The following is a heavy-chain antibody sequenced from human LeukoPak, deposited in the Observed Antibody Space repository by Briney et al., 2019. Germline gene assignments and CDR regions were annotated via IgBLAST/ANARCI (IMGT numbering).Heavy chain of an antibody. Sequence: SVKVSCKASGYTFTSYDINWVRQAPGQGLEWMGGIIPIFGTANYAQKFQGRVTITADESTSTAYMELSSLRSEDTAVYYCARGDYYDSSGYRYYFDYWGQGTLVTVSS. CDR1: GYTFTSYD. V-gene: IGHV1-69*13. D-gene: IGHD3-22*01. J-gene: IGHJ4*02. CDR2: IIPIFGTA. CDR3: ARGDYYDSSGYRYYFDY.